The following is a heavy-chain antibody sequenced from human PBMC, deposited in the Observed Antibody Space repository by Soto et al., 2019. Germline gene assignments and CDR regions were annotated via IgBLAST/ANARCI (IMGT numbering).Heavy chain of an antibody. D-gene: IGHD3-10*01. Sequence: LSLTCTVSGGSISSGGYYWSWIRQHPGKGLEWIGYIYYSGSTYYNPSLKSRVTISVDTSKNQFFLNLSSVTAADTAVYYCARDPHRCFGELLFRNGMYVWGQGTTVTVSS. V-gene: IGHV4-31*03. CDR1: GGSISSGGYY. CDR2: IYYSGST. CDR3: ARDPHRCFGELLFRNGMYV. J-gene: IGHJ6*02.